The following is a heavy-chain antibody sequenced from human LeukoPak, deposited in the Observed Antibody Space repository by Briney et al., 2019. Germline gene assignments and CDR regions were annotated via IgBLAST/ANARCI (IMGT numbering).Heavy chain of an antibody. V-gene: IGHV3-21*01. CDR1: GFTFSSYS. D-gene: IGHD2-21*01. CDR3: ARDESDGYYYYMDV. J-gene: IGHJ6*03. Sequence: GGSLRLSCAASGFTFSSYSMNWVHQAPGKGLEWVSSISSSSSYIYYADSVKGRFTISRDNAKNSLYLQMNSLRAEDTAVYYCARDESDGYYYYMDVWGKGTTVTVSS. CDR2: ISSSSSYI.